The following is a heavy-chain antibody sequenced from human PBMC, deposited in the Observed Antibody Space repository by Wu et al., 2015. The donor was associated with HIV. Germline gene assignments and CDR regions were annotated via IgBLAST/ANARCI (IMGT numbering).Heavy chain of an antibody. Sequence: EVQVVQSGAEVMNPGSTVKISCKVSGDTFSDRYIHWVQQAPGKGLEWMGLVYVGDGETKYAAKFQGRVTMTRDTSISTAYIELSGLTSDDTAVYYCTRDELFRVDDAFDMWGQGTLVTVSS. V-gene: IGHV1-69-2*01. J-gene: IGHJ3*02. CDR3: TRDELFRVDDAFDM. CDR2: VYVGDGET. D-gene: IGHD2-15*01. CDR1: GDTFSDRY.